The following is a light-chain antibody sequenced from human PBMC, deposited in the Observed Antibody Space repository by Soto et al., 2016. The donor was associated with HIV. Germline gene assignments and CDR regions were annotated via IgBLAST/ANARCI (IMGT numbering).Light chain of an antibody. J-gene: IGKJ4*01. CDR2: DAS. Sequence: DIQMTQSPSSLSASVGDRVTITCRASQGIGRFLNWYQQIAGKAPNLLIYDASTLQSGVPSRFSGSGSGTDFTLIISSLQPEDFATYFCQQYKTYPLTFGGGTKVQIK. V-gene: IGKV1-39*01. CDR1: QGIGRF. CDR3: QQYKTYPLT.